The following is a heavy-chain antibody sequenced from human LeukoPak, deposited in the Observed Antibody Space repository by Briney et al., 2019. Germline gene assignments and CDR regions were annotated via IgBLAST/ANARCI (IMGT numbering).Heavy chain of an antibody. Sequence: GGSLRLSCAASGFTFSSYAMSWVRQAPGKGLEWVSAISGSGGSTYYADSVKGRFTISRDNAKNSLYLQMNGLRAEDTAVYYCARDSYYDILTGYSPTIFDYWGQGTLVTVSS. CDR1: GFTFSSYA. CDR2: ISGSGGST. D-gene: IGHD3-9*01. J-gene: IGHJ4*02. V-gene: IGHV3-23*01. CDR3: ARDSYYDILTGYSPTIFDY.